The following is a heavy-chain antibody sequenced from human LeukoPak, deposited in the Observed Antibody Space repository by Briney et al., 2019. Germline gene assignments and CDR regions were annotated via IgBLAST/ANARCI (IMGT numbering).Heavy chain of an antibody. J-gene: IGHJ4*02. CDR1: GFTFSSYW. D-gene: IGHD3-10*01. Sequence: GGSLRLSCAASGFTFSSYWMSWVRQAPGKGLEWVSVIYSGGSTYHADSVKGRFTISRDNSKNTLYLQMNSLRAEDTAVYYCARGRPYSYGSGQFDYWGQGTLVTVSS. V-gene: IGHV3-53*01. CDR3: ARGRPYSYGSGQFDY. CDR2: IYSGGST.